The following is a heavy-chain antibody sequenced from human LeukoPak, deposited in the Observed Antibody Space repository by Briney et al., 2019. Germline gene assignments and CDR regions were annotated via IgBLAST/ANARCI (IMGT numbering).Heavy chain of an antibody. CDR1: GYTFTGYY. V-gene: IGHV1-2*02. Sequence: ASVKVSCKASGYTFTGYYMHWVRQAPGQGLEWMGWINPNTGDTNYAQKFQGRVTMTRDTSISTAYMELSRLRSDDTAVYYCASLGGIPAAILESMMLFDIWGQGTMVTVSS. D-gene: IGHD2-2*01. J-gene: IGHJ3*02. CDR3: ASLGGIPAAILESMMLFDI. CDR2: INPNTGDT.